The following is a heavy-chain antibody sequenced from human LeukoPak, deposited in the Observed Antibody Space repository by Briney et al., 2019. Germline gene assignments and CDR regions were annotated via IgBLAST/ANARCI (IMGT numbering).Heavy chain of an antibody. J-gene: IGHJ4*02. D-gene: IGHD3-10*01. CDR3: AKDQRFGDLDDY. Sequence: GGSLRLSCTTSGSTFSNYAMSWVRQAPGKGLEWVSSISGSAITTYYADSVKGRFAISRDNSKNTLYLQMTSLRAEDTAVYYCAKDQRFGDLDDYRGQGTLVTVSS. V-gene: IGHV3-23*01. CDR1: GSTFSNYA. CDR2: ISGSAITT.